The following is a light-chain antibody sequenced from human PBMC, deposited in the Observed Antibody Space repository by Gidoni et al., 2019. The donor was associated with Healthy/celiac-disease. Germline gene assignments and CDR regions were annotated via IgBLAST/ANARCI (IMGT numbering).Light chain of an antibody. Sequence: EIVLTQSPGTLSLSPGERATLSCRASQSVSSSYLAWYQQKPGQAPRLLIYCASSRATGIPARFSGSGSGTDFTLTISRLEPEDFAVYYCPPYGSSPRALTFGGGTKVEIK. J-gene: IGKJ4*01. V-gene: IGKV3-20*01. CDR3: PPYGSSPRALT. CDR2: CAS. CDR1: QSVSSSY.